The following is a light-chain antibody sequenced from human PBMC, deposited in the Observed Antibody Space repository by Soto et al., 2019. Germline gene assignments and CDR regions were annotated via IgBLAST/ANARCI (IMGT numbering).Light chain of an antibody. CDR1: QTVSNSY. CDR3: QQYGNAPWT. V-gene: IGKV3-20*01. J-gene: IGKJ1*01. Sequence: ETVLTRSPGTLSLSPGERATLSCRASQTVSNSYVAWYQHRPGQAPRVLIHAAYRRDTGIPDRFSGSGYGTEFTLTISRLDPEDSAVYYCQQYGNAPWTFGQGTKVDIK. CDR2: AAY.